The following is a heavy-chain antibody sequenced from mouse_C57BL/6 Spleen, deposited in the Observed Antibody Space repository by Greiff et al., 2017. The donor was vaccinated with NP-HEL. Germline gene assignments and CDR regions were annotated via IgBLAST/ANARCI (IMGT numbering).Heavy chain of an antibody. Sequence: VQLQQSGPELVKPGASVKISCKASGYSFTGYYMNWVKQSPEKSLEWIGEINPSTGGTTYNQKFKAKATLTVDKSSSTAYMQLKSLTSEDSAVYYCAIYSNHAMDYWGQGTSVTVSS. V-gene: IGHV1-42*01. CDR2: INPSTGGT. CDR3: AIYSNHAMDY. J-gene: IGHJ4*01. D-gene: IGHD2-5*01. CDR1: GYSFTGYY.